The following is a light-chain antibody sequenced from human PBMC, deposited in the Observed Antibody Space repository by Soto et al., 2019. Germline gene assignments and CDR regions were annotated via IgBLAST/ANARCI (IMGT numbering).Light chain of an antibody. CDR1: SSDIGASNS. CDR2: EVT. J-gene: IGLJ2*01. Sequence: QSALTQPPSASGSPGQSVTISCAGSSSDIGASNSVSWYQQHPGKAPKLLISEVTKRPSGVPDRFSGSKSGNTASLTVSGLLADDDADYYCGSKAGSNKHVVFGGGTQLTVL. V-gene: IGLV2-8*01. CDR3: GSKAGSNKHVV.